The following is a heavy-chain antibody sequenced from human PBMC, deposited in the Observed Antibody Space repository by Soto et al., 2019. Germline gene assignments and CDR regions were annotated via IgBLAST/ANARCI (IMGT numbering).Heavy chain of an antibody. CDR2: IYHSWST. V-gene: IGHV4-30-4*01. CDR1: GGSISSGDYY. CDR3: AVNSRNYNFDN. Sequence: SETLSLTCSVSGGSISSGDYYWSWIRQSPGRGLEWIAYIYHSWSTYYSPSLKSRVTVSINMSKNQFSLRLTSVTAADTATYYCAVNSRNYNFDNWGQGTPVTVSS. J-gene: IGHJ4*02. D-gene: IGHD1-26*01.